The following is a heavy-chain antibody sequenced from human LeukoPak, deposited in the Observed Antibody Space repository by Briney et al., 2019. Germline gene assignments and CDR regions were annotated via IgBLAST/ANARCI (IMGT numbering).Heavy chain of an antibody. V-gene: IGHV4-61*01. Sequence: KPSETLSLTCTVSGGSVSSSSYYWSWIRQPPGKGLEWIGYLSYSGSTNYNPSLKSRVSISVDTSKNQFSLKLSSVTAADTAVYFWARYPPLNSSDWYVTWGQGTLVIVPA. CDR3: ARYPPLNSSDWYVT. CDR1: GGSVSSSSYY. CDR2: LSYSGST. D-gene: IGHD2-21*01. J-gene: IGHJ4*02.